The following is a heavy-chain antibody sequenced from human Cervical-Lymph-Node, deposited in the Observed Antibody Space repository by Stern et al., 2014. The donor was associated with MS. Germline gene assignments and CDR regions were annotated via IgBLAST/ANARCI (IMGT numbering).Heavy chain of an antibody. D-gene: IGHD3-10*01. CDR1: GFTFLSSA. CDR3: AAEGEYIRSGIYHYTGMDV. J-gene: IGHJ6*02. Sequence: QLVQSGPEVKRPGTSVRVSCKASGFTFLSSAMQWVRQARGHRLEGIGFIVVYRADTRYAQKFHDRVTISRDMSTSTVNMELSSLRSEDTAVYYCAAEGEYIRSGIYHYTGMDVWGQGTTVTVSS. CDR2: IVVYRADT. V-gene: IGHV1-58*02.